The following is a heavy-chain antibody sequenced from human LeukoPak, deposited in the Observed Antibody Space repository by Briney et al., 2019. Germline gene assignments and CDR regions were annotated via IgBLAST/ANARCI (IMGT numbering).Heavy chain of an antibody. J-gene: IGHJ4*02. Sequence: ASVKVSCKASGHTFTSYYIHWVRQAPGQGLEWMGIINPSGGSTSYAQKFQGRVTMTRDMSTSTVYLELSSPRSEDTAVYFCAREGGTWIQLWLGILDYWGQGTLVTVSS. CDR2: INPSGGST. D-gene: IGHD5-18*01. V-gene: IGHV1-46*01. CDR1: GHTFTSYY. CDR3: AREGGTWIQLWLGILDY.